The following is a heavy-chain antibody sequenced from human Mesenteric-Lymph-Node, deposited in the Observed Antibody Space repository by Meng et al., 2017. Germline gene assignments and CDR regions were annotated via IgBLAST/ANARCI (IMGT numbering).Heavy chain of an antibody. D-gene: IGHD2-2*01. J-gene: IGHJ4*02. V-gene: IGHV4-30-4*01. CDR1: GGSISSGDSY. CDR2: IYYSGST. CDR3: ARGELLWNY. Sequence: QLQELGPGLVKPSQTMSLTCSVSGGSISSGDSYWSWIRQPPGKGLEWIGYIYYSGSTYYNPSLRSRITISVDTSKNQFSLRLRSVTAADTAVYFCARGELLWNYWGQGTLVTVSS.